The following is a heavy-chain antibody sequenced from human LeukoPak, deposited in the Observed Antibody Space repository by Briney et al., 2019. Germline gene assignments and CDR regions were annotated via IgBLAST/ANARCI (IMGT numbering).Heavy chain of an antibody. D-gene: IGHD2-15*01. V-gene: IGHV4-61*02. CDR2: IYTSGST. J-gene: IGHJ4*02. CDR3: ARARKGGGYCSGGSCSEHYFDY. CDR1: GGSISSGSYY. Sequence: SETLSLTCTVSGGSISSGSYYWSWIRQPAGKGLEWIGRIYTSGSTNYNPSLKSRVTISVDTSKNQFSLKLSSVTAADTAVYYCARARKGGGYCSGGSCSEHYFDYWGQGTLVTVSS.